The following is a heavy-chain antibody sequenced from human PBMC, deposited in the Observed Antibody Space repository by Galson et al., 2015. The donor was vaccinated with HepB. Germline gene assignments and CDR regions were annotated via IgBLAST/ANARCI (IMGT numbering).Heavy chain of an antibody. J-gene: IGHJ4*02. CDR3: ARLRGYSYGYADH. CDR1: GFTFSSYS. Sequence: SLRLSCAASGFTFSSYSMNWVRQAPGKGLEWISYISSSGSTIDYADPVKGRFTISRDNAKNSLYLQMNSLRAEDTAVYYCARLRGYSYGYADHWGQGTLVTVSS. D-gene: IGHD5-18*01. V-gene: IGHV3-48*01. CDR2: ISSSGSTI.